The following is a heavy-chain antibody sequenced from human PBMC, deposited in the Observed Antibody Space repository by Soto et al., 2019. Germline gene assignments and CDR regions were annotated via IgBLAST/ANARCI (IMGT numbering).Heavy chain of an antibody. CDR2: LYWDDDE. D-gene: IGHD1-20*01. V-gene: IGHV2-5*02. CDR1: GFSLNTDGEG. Sequence: QLTLKESGPTQVKPTQTLTLTCSFSGFSLNTDGEGVGWVRQPPGEALEWLALLYWDDDERYSPSLKTRLTISKAPSKTQAVLIMTNMDPVDTATYYCAHSHNLRTEDAQVDDFDSWGQGALGTLSS. J-gene: IGHJ4*02. CDR3: AHSHNLRTEDAQVDDFDS.